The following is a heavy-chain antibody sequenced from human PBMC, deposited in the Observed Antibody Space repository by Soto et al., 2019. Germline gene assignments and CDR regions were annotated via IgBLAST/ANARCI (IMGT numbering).Heavy chain of an antibody. CDR2: INAGNGNT. V-gene: IGHV1-3*01. D-gene: IGHD3-3*01. CDR3: ASLATIDLIFGVGPALFDI. CDR1: GYTFTSYA. J-gene: IGHJ3*02. Sequence: ASVKVSCKASGYTFTSYAMHWVRQAPGQRLEWMGWINAGNGNTKYSQKFQGRVTITRDTSASTAYMELSSLRSEDTAVYYCASLATIDLIFGVGPALFDIWGQGTMVTVSS.